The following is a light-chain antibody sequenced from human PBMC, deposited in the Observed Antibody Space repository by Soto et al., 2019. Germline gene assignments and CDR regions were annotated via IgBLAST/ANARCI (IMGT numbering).Light chain of an antibody. CDR1: QSFLYSSNNKNY. CDR3: QQYYHNPT. Sequence: DIVMTQSPDSLAVSLGERATINCKSSQSFLYSSNNKNYLAWYQHKPGQPPKLLIYWAYTRVSGVPDRFSGSGSWTDFTLTISSLQAEDVAVYYFQQYYHNPTFGQVTSVEIK. CDR2: WAY. V-gene: IGKV4-1*01. J-gene: IGKJ1*01.